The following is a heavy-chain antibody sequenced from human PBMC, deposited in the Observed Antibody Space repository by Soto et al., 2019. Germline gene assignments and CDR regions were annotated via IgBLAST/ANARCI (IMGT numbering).Heavy chain of an antibody. Sequence: QVQLQQWGAGLLKPSETLSLTCAVYGGSFSGYQWSWIRQTPGKGLEWIGEINDSGNINYNPSLKSRVTILVDTAKKQISLKLSSVTAADTAVSYCARGLIVWFGELSRRGGYYYYMDVWGKGTTVTVSS. V-gene: IGHV4-34*01. D-gene: IGHD3-10*01. CDR3: ARGLIVWFGELSRRGGYYYYMDV. CDR1: GGSFSGYQ. J-gene: IGHJ6*03. CDR2: INDSGNI.